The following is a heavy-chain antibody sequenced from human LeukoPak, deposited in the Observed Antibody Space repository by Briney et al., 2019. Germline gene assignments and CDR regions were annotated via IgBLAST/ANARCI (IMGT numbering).Heavy chain of an antibody. J-gene: IGHJ4*02. V-gene: IGHV4-59*01. CDR2: IYYSGST. Sequence: PSETLSLTCTVSGGSINDYYWSWIRQPPGKGLEWIGYIYYSGSTNYNPSLKSRVTISVDTSKSQFSLKLSSMTAADTAVHYCARNYDRLDYWGQGTLVTVSS. D-gene: IGHD3-22*01. CDR3: ARNYDRLDY. CDR1: GGSINDYY.